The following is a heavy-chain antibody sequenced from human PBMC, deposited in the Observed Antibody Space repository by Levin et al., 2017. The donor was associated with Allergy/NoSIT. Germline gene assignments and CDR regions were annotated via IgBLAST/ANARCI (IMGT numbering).Heavy chain of an antibody. CDR3: ARDLSEGSQGNWFDP. V-gene: IGHV1-2*06. Sequence: ASVKVSCKASGYTFTGYYMHWVRQAPGQGLEWMGRINPNSGGTNYAQKFQGRVTMTRDTSISTAYMELSRLRSDDTAVYYCARDLSEGSQGNWFDPWGQGTLVTVSS. CDR1: GYTFTGYY. CDR2: INPNSGGT. J-gene: IGHJ5*02.